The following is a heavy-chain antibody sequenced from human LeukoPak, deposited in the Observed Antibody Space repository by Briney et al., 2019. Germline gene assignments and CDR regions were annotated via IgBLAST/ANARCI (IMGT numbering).Heavy chain of an antibody. J-gene: IGHJ4*02. CDR2: IFYSGTT. CDR3: ATHSSSSSYFDY. V-gene: IGHV4-30-4*08. CDR1: CRSISRGDFY. Sequence: SQTLSLTCTVSCRSISRGDFYWSWIPQPPGKGLEWIGYIFYSGTTYYNPSLKGRVTMSVDTSKNQSSLKLSSVTAADTAVYYWATHSSSSSYFDYWGQGTLVTVSS. D-gene: IGHD6-6*01.